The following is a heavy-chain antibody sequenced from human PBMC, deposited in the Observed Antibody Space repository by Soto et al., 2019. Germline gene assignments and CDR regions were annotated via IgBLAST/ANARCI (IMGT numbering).Heavy chain of an antibody. CDR2: INAGNGNT. Sequence: ASVKVSCKASGYTFTSYAMHWVRQAPGQRLEWMGWINAGNGNTKYSQKFQGRVTITRGTSASTAYMELSSLRSEDTAVYYCARAEGYYDSSGYYSELDYWGQGPLVTVSS. V-gene: IGHV1-3*01. D-gene: IGHD3-22*01. J-gene: IGHJ4*02. CDR1: GYTFTSYA. CDR3: ARAEGYYDSSGYYSELDY.